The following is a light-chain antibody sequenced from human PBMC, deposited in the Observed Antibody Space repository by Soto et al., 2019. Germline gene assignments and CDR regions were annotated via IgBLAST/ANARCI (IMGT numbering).Light chain of an antibody. CDR2: AAS. CDR1: QSVSSG. Sequence: EIVMTQSPATLKVSPGERATLSCRAGQSVSSGLAWYQQKPGQTPRLLIYAASTRATGIPARFSGSGSGTEFTLTISSLQPDDFATYYCQHYNSYSETFGQGSK. V-gene: IGKV3-15*01. J-gene: IGKJ1*01. CDR3: QHYNSYSET.